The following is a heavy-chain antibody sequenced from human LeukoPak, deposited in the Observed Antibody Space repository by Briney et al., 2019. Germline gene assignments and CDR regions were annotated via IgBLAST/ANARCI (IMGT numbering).Heavy chain of an antibody. J-gene: IGHJ6*03. CDR1: GGTFSSYA. CDR3: ARSPWSGYSTYYYYYYMDV. V-gene: IGHV1-69*05. D-gene: IGHD3-3*01. CDR2: IIPIFGTA. Sequence: SVKVSCEASGGTFSSYAISWVRQAPGQGLEWMGGIIPIFGTANYAQKFQGRVTITTDESTSTAYMELSSLRSEDTAVYYCARSPWSGYSTYYYYYYMDVWGKGTTVTVSS.